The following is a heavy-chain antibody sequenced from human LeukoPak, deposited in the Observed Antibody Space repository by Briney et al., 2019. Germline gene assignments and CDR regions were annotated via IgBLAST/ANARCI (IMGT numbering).Heavy chain of an antibody. J-gene: IGHJ4*02. CDR1: GFTFSSYA. CDR3: ARDFYDTSGYYYDY. CDR2: ISDSGSST. Sequence: GGSLRLSCAASGFTFSSYAMSWVRQAPGKGLEWVSAISDSGSSTYYADSVKGRFTISRDNSKNTLHLQMNSLRAEDTAVYYCARDFYDTSGYYYDYWGQGTLVTVSS. V-gene: IGHV3-23*01. D-gene: IGHD3-22*01.